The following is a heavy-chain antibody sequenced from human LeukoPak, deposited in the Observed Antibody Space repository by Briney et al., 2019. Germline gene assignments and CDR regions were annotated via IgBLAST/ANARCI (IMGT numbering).Heavy chain of an antibody. CDR2: LYRGGST. D-gene: IGHD3-9*01. V-gene: IGHV3-53*01. J-gene: IGHJ4*02. CDR1: GFTVSNYY. Sequence: GGSLRLSCAASGFTVSNYYMNWVRQAPGKGLEWVSVLYRGGSTYYADSVKGRFTISRDNSKNTLYLQMNSLRAEDTAVYYCAKSAGYFDWLTYFDYWGQGTLVTVSS. CDR3: AKSAGYFDWLTYFDY.